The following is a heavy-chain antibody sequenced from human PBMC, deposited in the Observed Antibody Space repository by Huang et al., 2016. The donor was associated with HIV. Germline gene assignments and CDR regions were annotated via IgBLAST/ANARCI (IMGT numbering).Heavy chain of an antibody. D-gene: IGHD1-7*01. V-gene: IGHV3-7*01. CDR1: TFTFGAYW. CDR3: ATKTAGMDI. J-gene: IGHJ6*02. CDR2: IKQDESEK. Sequence: VESGGRSVQPGGYIKLSCVGSTFTFGAYWMSWVRQPPGKGLEWVANIKQDESEKYYVDSVKGRFNISRDNARKVLFLEMDDRRVEDTAIYLCATKTAGMDIWGQGTTVTVSS.